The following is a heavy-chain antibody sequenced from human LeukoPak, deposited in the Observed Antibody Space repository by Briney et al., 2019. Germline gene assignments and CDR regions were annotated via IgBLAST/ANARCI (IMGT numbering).Heavy chain of an antibody. V-gene: IGHV4-34*01. J-gene: IGHJ5*02. D-gene: IGHD4-17*01. CDR3: ARVVVNYGVNWFDP. CDR2: INHSGST. CDR1: GGSFSGYY. Sequence: PSETLSLTCAVYGGSFSGYYWSWIRQPPGKGLEWIGEINHSGSTNYNPSLKSRVTISVDRSKNQFSLKLSSVTAADTAVYYCARVVVNYGVNWFDPWGQGTLVTVSS.